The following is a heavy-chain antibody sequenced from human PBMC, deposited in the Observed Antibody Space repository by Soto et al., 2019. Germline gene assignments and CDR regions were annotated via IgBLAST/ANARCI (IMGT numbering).Heavy chain of an antibody. Sequence: SETLSLTCIVSGSSVSSSNWWSWVRQPPGKGLEWIGEIYHSGSTTYNPSLKSRATISVDKSENQFSLRLKSVTAADTAVYYCASVGSDYDNSGYYLPWGPGTLVTVSS. CDR2: IYHSGST. V-gene: IGHV4-4*02. J-gene: IGHJ5*02. CDR3: ASVGSDYDNSGYYLP. D-gene: IGHD3-22*01. CDR1: GSSVSSSNW.